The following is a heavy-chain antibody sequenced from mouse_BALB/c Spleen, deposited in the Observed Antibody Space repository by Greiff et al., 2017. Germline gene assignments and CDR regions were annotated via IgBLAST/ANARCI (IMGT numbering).Heavy chain of an antibody. D-gene: IGHD2-14*01. J-gene: IGHJ1*01. CDR3: NERGTLYFDV. Sequence: EVKLQQSGAELVRSGASVKLSCTASGFNIKDYYMHWVKQRPEQGLEWIGWIDPENGDTEYAPKFQGKATMTADTSSNTAYLQLSSLTSEDTAVYYCNERGTLYFDVWGAGTTVTVSS. CDR1: GFNIKDYY. CDR2: IDPENGDT. V-gene: IGHV14-4*02.